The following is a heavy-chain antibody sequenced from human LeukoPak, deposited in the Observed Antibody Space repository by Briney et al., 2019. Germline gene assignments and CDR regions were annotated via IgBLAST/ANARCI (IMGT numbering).Heavy chain of an antibody. D-gene: IGHD5-24*01. CDR2: IYYSGST. CDR3: ASLGEMATMVDY. CDR1: GGSISSSSYY. Sequence: SETLSLTCTVSGGSISSSSYYWGWIRQPPGTGREWIGSIYYSGSTYYNPSLKSRVTISVDTSKNQFSLKLSSVTAADTAVYYCASLGEMATMVDYWGQGTLVTVSS. J-gene: IGHJ4*02. V-gene: IGHV4-39*01.